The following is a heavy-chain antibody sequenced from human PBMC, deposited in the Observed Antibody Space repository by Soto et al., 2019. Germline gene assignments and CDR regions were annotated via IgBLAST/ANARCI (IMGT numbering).Heavy chain of an antibody. J-gene: IGHJ4*02. V-gene: IGHV4-30-2*01. D-gene: IGHD3-22*01. Sequence: SETLSLTCAVSGGSISSGGYSWSWIRQPPGQGLEGIGYIYHSGSTYYNPSLKSRVTISVDRSKNQFSLKLSSVTAADTAVYYCARGDSRGYYYSYYFDYWGRGTLVTVSS. CDR1: GGSISSGGYS. CDR3: ARGDSRGYYYSYYFDY. CDR2: IYHSGST.